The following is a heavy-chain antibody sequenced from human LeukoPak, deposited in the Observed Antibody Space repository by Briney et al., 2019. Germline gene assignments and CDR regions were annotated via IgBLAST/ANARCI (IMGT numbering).Heavy chain of an antibody. J-gene: IGHJ4*02. CDR2: INHSGST. Sequence: PSETLSLTCAVYGGSFSGYHWSWIRQPPGKGLEWIGEINHSGSTNYNPSLKSRVTISVDTSKNQFSLKLSSVTAADTAVYYCAIIAAAGNFDYWGQGTLVTVSS. CDR1: GGSFSGYH. D-gene: IGHD6-13*01. CDR3: AIIAAAGNFDY. V-gene: IGHV4-34*01.